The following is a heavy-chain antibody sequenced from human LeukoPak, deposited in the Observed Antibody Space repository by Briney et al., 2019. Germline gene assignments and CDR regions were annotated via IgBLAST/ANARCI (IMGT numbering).Heavy chain of an antibody. CDR1: GGSISSYY. J-gene: IGHJ4*02. Sequence: SSETLSLTCTVSGGSISSYYWSWLRQPAGKGLEWIGRIYTSGRTNYNPSLKSRVTMSVDTSKNQFSLKLRSVTAADTAVYYCARDGLRRYYGSGSYRYFDYWGQGTLVTVSS. CDR2: IYTSGRT. D-gene: IGHD3-10*01. V-gene: IGHV4-4*07. CDR3: ARDGLRRYYGSGSYRYFDY.